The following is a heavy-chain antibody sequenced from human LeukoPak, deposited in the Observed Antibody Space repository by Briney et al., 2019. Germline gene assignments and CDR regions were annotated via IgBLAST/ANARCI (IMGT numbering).Heavy chain of an antibody. CDR2: IYYSGST. CDR1: GGSISSYY. J-gene: IGHJ4*02. D-gene: IGHD1-26*01. CDR3: ARARVGHDDELKL. V-gene: IGHV4-59*01. Sequence: SESPSLTCTVAGGSISSYYWSWIRQPPGKGLEWIGYIYYSGSTNYNPALKSGVTISVETPKNQFSLRLGSVTVAGTAVFSFARARVGHDDELKLWGQGTVDRVS.